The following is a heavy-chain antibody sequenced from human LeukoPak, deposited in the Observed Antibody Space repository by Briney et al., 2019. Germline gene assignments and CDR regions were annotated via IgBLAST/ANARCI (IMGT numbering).Heavy chain of an antibody. Sequence: SETLFLTCTVSGGSISSYYWSWIRQSAGKGLEWIGRIYKNGGTYYNPSLKSRVTMSVDTSKNQFSLKLNSVTAADTALYYCARDREWLIPGYFDLWGRGSLVTVSS. V-gene: IGHV4-4*07. CDR3: ARDREWLIPGYFDL. D-gene: IGHD6-19*01. CDR2: IYKNGGT. CDR1: GGSISSYY. J-gene: IGHJ2*01.